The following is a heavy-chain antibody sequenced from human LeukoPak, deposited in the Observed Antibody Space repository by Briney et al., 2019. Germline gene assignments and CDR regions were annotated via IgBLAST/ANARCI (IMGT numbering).Heavy chain of an antibody. V-gene: IGHV1-2*02. Sequence: ASVKVSCKASGYTFTGYYMHWVRQAPGQGLEWMGWINPNSGGTNYAQKFQGRVTMTRDTSISTAYMKLSRLRSDDTAVYYCARSSPRSGWYGGVGYWGQGTLVTVSS. CDR1: GYTFTGYY. J-gene: IGHJ4*02. CDR3: ARSSPRSGWYGGVGY. CDR2: INPNSGGT. D-gene: IGHD6-19*01.